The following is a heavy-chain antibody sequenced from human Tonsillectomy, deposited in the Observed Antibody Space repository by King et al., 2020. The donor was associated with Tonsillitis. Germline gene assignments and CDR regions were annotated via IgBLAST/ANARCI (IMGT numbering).Heavy chain of an antibody. J-gene: IGHJ4*02. CDR1: GFTFSNYA. Sequence: VQLVESGGGLVQPGGSLRLSCAASGFTFSNYAMSWVRQAPGRGLEWVSAISGSGGSTYYAASVKGRFTISRDNSKHTLYLQMNSLRAEDTAVYYCAKDSENDFWSGYFVDYWGQGTLVTVSS. CDR3: AKDSENDFWSGYFVDY. D-gene: IGHD3-3*01. V-gene: IGHV3-23*04. CDR2: ISGSGGST.